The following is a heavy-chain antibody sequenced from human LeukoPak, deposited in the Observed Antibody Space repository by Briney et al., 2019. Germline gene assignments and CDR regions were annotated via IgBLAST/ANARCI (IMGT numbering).Heavy chain of an antibody. D-gene: IGHD2-21*02. J-gene: IGHJ4*02. CDR2: INPGGST. CDR3: AREDWSGGDCTSFDY. Sequence: NPSETLSLTCAVYGGTFSGYYWSWIRQSPGKGLEWIGEINPGGSTNYNPSLESRVIMSVDTSKNQFSLKMDSVSAADTAVYYCAREDWSGGDCTSFDYWGQGTLVTVSS. V-gene: IGHV4-34*01. CDR1: GGTFSGYY.